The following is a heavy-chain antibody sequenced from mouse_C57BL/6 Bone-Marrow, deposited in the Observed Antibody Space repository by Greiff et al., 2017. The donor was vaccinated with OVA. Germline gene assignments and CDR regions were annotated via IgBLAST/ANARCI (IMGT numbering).Heavy chain of an antibody. CDR1: GYTFTSYW. J-gene: IGHJ1*03. Sequence: VQLQQPGAELVKPGASVKLSCKASGYTFTSYWMPWVKQRPGQGLEWIGMIHPNSGSTNYNEKFKSKATLTVDKSSSTAYMQLSSLTSEDSAVYYCACLYYYGKIWYYYVWGTGATVTVAS. D-gene: IGHD1-1*01. V-gene: IGHV1-64*01. CDR3: ACLYYYGKIWYYYV. CDR2: IHPNSGST.